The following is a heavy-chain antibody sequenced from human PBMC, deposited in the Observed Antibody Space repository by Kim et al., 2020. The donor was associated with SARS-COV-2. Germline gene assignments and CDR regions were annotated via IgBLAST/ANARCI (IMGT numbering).Heavy chain of an antibody. V-gene: IGHV4-39*07. CDR3: ARACGITGTTEGPWFDP. D-gene: IGHD1-7*01. J-gene: IGHJ5*02. Sequence: LKSRVTLSVDTSKNQFSLKLSSVTDADTAVYYCARACGITGTTEGPWFDPWGQGTLVTVSS.